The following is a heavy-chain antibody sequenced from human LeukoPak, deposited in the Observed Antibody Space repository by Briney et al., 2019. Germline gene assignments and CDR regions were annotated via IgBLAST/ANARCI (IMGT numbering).Heavy chain of an antibody. J-gene: IGHJ3*02. Sequence: SETLSLTCTVSGGSISSYYWSWIRQPPGKGLEWIGYMYYSGSTNYNPRVTIPVDMSKNQFSLKLSSVTAPDTAVYYCAGGVHNGAFDIWGQGTMVTVSS. CDR1: GGSISSYY. V-gene: IGHV4-59*08. D-gene: IGHD1-14*01. CDR3: AGGVHNGAFDI. CDR2: MYYSGST.